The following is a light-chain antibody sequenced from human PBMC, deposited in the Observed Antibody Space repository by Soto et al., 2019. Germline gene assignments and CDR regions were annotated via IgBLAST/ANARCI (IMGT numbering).Light chain of an antibody. Sequence: DLQMTQSPSTLSTSVGGRVTITCRASQSISSWLAWYQQKPGKAPKLLIYKASSLESGVPSRFSGSGSGTEFTLTISSLQPDDFATYYCQQYNSYPLTFGGGTKVDIK. CDR1: QSISSW. CDR3: QQYNSYPLT. J-gene: IGKJ4*01. CDR2: KAS. V-gene: IGKV1-5*03.